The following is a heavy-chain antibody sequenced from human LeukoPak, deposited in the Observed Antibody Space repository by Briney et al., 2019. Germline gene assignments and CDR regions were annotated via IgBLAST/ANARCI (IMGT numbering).Heavy chain of an antibody. Sequence: SETLSLTCTVSGGSISSGGYYWSWIRQYPGKGLEWIGYIYYSGSTYYNPSLESRVTISVDTSKKQFSLKLSSVTAADTAVYYCARRNSWSGHSFDYWGQGTLVTVAS. D-gene: IGHD3-3*01. V-gene: IGHV4-31*03. CDR1: GGSISSGGYY. CDR3: ARRNSWSGHSFDY. J-gene: IGHJ4*02. CDR2: IYYSGST.